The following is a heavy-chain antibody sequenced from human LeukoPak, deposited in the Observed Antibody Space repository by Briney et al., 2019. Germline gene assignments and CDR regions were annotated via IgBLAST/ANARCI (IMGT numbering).Heavy chain of an antibody. D-gene: IGHD6-19*01. V-gene: IGHV1-18*01. Sequence: ASVKVSCKASGYTFTSYGISWVRQAPGQGLEWMGWISAYNGNTNYAQKLQGRVTMTTDTSTSTAYMELRSLRSGDTAVYYCARDLRAVAGPNWFDPWGQGTLVTVSS. CDR3: ARDLRAVAGPNWFDP. CDR2: ISAYNGNT. CDR1: GYTFTSYG. J-gene: IGHJ5*02.